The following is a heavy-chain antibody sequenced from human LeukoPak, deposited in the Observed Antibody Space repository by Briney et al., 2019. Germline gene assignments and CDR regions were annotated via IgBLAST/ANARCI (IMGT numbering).Heavy chain of an antibody. V-gene: IGHV1-24*01. CDR2: FDPEDGET. CDR1: GSTLTELS. Sequence: ASVKVSCKVSGSTLTELSMHWLRQAPGKGLEWMGGFDPEDGETIYAQKFQGRVTMTEDTSTDTAYMELSSLRSEDTAVYYCAIYVYSGSYPYYWGQGTLVTVSS. J-gene: IGHJ4*02. D-gene: IGHD1-26*01. CDR3: AIYVYSGSYPYY.